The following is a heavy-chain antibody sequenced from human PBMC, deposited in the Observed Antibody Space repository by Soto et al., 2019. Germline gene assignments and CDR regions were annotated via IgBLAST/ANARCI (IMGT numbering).Heavy chain of an antibody. V-gene: IGHV3-23*01. CDR3: FCSGSSCYSISGDAFDI. Sequence: PGGSLRLSCAASGFTFSSYAMSWVRQAPGKGLEWVSSISYSVGSTYYVDSVKGRFTISRDNSKNTLYLQMNSLRAEDTAVYYCFCSGSSCYSISGDAFDIWGQGTMVTVSS. D-gene: IGHD2-15*01. J-gene: IGHJ3*02. CDR2: ISYSVGST. CDR1: GFTFSSYA.